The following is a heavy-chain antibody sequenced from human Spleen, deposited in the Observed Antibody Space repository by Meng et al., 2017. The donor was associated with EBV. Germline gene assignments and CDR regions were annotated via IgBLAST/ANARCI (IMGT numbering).Heavy chain of an antibody. CDR1: GITVSSNF. D-gene: IGHD5-24*01. Sequence: VTVVEAGGGLIQPGGSSRISCAASGITVSSNFMSWVRQAPGKGLEWVSVIYSGGSTEYADSVKGRFTVSRDNSKNTLYLQMNSLRAEDTAVYYCAGSWPSRYWGQGTLVTVSS. CDR2: IYSGGST. CDR3: AGSWPSRY. V-gene: IGHV3-53*01. J-gene: IGHJ4*02.